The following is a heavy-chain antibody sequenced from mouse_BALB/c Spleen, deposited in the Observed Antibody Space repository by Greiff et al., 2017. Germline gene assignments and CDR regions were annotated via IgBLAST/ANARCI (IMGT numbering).Heavy chain of an antibody. V-gene: IGHV3-6*02. CDR2: ISYDGSN. CDR1: GYSITSGYY. Sequence: EVQLMESGPGLVKPSQSLSLTCSVTGYSITSGYYWNWIRQFPGNKLEWMGYISYDGSNNYNPSLKNRISITRDTSKNQFFLKLNSVTTEDTATYYCARESTTALYAMDYWGQGTSVTVSS. CDR3: ARESTTALYAMDY. D-gene: IGHD1-2*01. J-gene: IGHJ4*01.